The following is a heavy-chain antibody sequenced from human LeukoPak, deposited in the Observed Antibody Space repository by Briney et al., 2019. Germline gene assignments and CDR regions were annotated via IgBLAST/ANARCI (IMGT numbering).Heavy chain of an antibody. CDR3: ATDRGYNLDY. CDR2: TKCEGSST. D-gene: IGHD5-18*01. V-gene: IGHV3-74*01. CDR1: GFTFSSYW. Sequence: GGALRHSFAGSGFTFSSYWMHWGGQAAGKGLVWVSHTKCEGSSTRYADSVNARFTISRDNAKNTLYLQMTSLRAEDTAVYYCATDRGYNLDYWGQGTLVTVSS. J-gene: IGHJ4*02.